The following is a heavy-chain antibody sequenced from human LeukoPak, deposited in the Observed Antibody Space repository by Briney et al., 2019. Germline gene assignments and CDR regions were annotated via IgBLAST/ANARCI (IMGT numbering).Heavy chain of an antibody. CDR3: ARAAMGRPSYYFDY. J-gene: IGHJ4*02. D-gene: IGHD5-24*01. CDR2: INHSGST. V-gene: IGHV4-34*01. Sequence: PSETLSLTCAVNGGTFSGYYWSWIRQPPGKGLEWIGEINHSGSTNYNPSLKSRVTISVDTSKNQFSLKLSSVTAADTAVYYCARAAMGRPSYYFDYWGQGTLVTVSS. CDR1: GGTFSGYY.